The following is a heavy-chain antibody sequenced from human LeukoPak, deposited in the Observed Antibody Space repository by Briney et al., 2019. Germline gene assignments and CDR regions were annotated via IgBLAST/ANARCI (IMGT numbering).Heavy chain of an antibody. J-gene: IGHJ4*02. D-gene: IGHD3-10*01. Sequence: ASVKVSCKASGYTFTSYDINWVRQATGHGLEWMGWMNPNRGNTGYAQKFQGRVTRTRNTSISTAYMELSSLRSEDTAVYYCARSEGSGSPGDYWGQGTLVTVSS. V-gene: IGHV1-8*01. CDR2: MNPNRGNT. CDR1: GYTFTSYD. CDR3: ARSEGSGSPGDY.